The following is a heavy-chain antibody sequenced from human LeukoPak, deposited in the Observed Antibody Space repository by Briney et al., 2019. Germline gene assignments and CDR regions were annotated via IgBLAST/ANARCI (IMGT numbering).Heavy chain of an antibody. D-gene: IGHD3-22*01. CDR2: FDPEDGET. CDR1: GYTLTELS. J-gene: IGHJ5*02. V-gene: IGHV1-24*01. CDR3: TYYYESSGYGGGNWFDP. Sequence: ASVKVSCKVSGYTLTELSMHWVRQAPGKGLEWMGGFDPEDGETIYAQKFQGRVTMTEDTSTDTAYMELSSLRSEDTAVYYCTYYYESSGYGGGNWFDPWGQGTLVTVSS.